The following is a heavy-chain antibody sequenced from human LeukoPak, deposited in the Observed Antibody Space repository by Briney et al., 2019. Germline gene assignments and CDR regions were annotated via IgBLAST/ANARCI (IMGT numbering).Heavy chain of an antibody. J-gene: IGHJ4*02. CDR2: FDPEDGET. Sequence: ASVKVSCKVSGYTLTELSMHWVRQAHGKGLEWMGGFDPEDGETIYAQKFQGRVTMTEDTSTDTAYMELSSLRSEDTAVYYCATLIPMVRGVIIGAFDYWGQGTLVTVSS. V-gene: IGHV1-24*01. D-gene: IGHD3-10*01. CDR3: ATLIPMVRGVIIGAFDY. CDR1: GYTLTELS.